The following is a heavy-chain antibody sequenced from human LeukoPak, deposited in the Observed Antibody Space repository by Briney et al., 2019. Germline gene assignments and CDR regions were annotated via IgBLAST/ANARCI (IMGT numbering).Heavy chain of an antibody. D-gene: IGHD6-6*01. J-gene: IGHJ6*03. CDR3: ARVGVSSSSANYYYYYMDV. Sequence: ASVKISCKASGYTFTDYYMHWVQQAPGKGLEWMGRVDPEDGETIFAEKFQGRVTITADTSTDTAYMELSSLRSEDTAVYYCARVGVSSSSANYYYYYMDVWGKGTTVTVSS. CDR1: GYTFTDYY. CDR2: VDPEDGET. V-gene: IGHV1-69-2*01.